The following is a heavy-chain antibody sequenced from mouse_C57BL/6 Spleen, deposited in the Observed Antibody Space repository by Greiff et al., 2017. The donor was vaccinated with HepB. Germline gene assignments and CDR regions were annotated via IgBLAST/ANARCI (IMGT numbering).Heavy chain of an antibody. D-gene: IGHD1-1*01. V-gene: IGHV1-80*01. CDR2: IYPGDGDT. J-gene: IGHJ2*01. CDR1: GYAFSSYW. Sequence: QVQLQQSGAELVKPGASVKISCKASGYAFSSYWMNWVKQRPGKGLEWIGQIYPGDGDTNYNGKFKGKATLTADKSSSTAYMQLSSLTSEDSAVYFCARGGYYYGSRGYFDYWGQGTTLTVSS. CDR3: ARGGYYYGSRGYFDY.